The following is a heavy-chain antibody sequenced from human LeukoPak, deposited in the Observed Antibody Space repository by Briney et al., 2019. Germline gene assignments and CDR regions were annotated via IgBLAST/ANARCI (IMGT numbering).Heavy chain of an antibody. J-gene: IGHJ4*02. Sequence: SQTLSLTCTVSGGSISSGSYYWSWIRQPAGKGLEWIGRIYTSGSTNYNPSLKSRVTISVDTSKNQFSLKLSSVTAADTAVYYCARDLSGIAEAGTGHWGQGTLVTVSS. CDR3: ARDLSGIAEAGTGH. CDR2: IYTSGST. CDR1: GGSISSGSYY. V-gene: IGHV4-61*02. D-gene: IGHD6-19*01.